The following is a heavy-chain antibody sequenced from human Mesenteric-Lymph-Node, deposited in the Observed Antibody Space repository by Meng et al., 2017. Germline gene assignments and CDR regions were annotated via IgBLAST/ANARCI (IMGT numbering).Heavy chain of an antibody. CDR3: ARDSAEAPGLGLDY. D-gene: IGHD1-14*01. V-gene: IGHV1-2*02. Sequence: SVKVSCKASGFIFTDYYIHWVRQAPGQGPEWMAWINSNSGATNYAQKFQDRVSLTRDTSINTAYMELSRLSSDDTAMYYCARDSAEAPGLGLDYWGQGTLVTVSS. CDR1: GFIFTDYY. J-gene: IGHJ4*02. CDR2: INSNSGAT.